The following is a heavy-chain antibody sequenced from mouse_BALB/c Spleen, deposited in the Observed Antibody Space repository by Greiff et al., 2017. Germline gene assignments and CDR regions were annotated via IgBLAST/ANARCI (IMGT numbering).Heavy chain of an antibody. V-gene: IGHV2-9*02. CDR1: GFSLTSYG. J-gene: IGHJ2*01. CDR2: IWAGGST. D-gene: IGHD2-4*01. Sequence: VQGVESGPGLVAPSQSLSITCTVSGFSLTSYGVHWVRQPPGKGLEWLGVIWAGGSTNYNSALMSRLSISKDNSKSQVFLKMNSLQTDDTAMYYCARDRTMITEGGYYFDYWGQGTTLTVSS. CDR3: ARDRTMITEGGYYFDY.